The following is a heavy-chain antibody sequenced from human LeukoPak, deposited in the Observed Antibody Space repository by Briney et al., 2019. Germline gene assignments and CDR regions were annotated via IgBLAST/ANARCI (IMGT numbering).Heavy chain of an antibody. Sequence: ASVKVSXKASGYTFTGYYMHWLRQVPGQGLEWIGRINPNSGGTKYAQKFQGRVTMTRDTSISTAYMEMSRLRSDDTAVYYCARVRGAGPYYDFWSGYRPFDYWGQGTLVTVSS. CDR3: ARVRGAGPYYDFWSGYRPFDY. CDR2: INPNSGGT. CDR1: GYTFTGYY. J-gene: IGHJ4*02. V-gene: IGHV1-2*06. D-gene: IGHD3-3*01.